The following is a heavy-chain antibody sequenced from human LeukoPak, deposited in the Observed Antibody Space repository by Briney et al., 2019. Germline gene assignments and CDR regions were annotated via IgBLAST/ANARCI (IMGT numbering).Heavy chain of an antibody. J-gene: IGHJ4*02. Sequence: ASVKVSCTASGYTFTGYYMHWVRQAPGQGLEWMGWINPNSGGTNYAQKFQGRVTMTRDTSISTAYMELSRLRSDDTAVYYCARDLNYYDFWSGYTNGEFDYWGQGTLVTVSS. CDR1: GYTFTGYY. CDR2: INPNSGGT. CDR3: ARDLNYYDFWSGYTNGEFDY. V-gene: IGHV1-2*02. D-gene: IGHD3-3*01.